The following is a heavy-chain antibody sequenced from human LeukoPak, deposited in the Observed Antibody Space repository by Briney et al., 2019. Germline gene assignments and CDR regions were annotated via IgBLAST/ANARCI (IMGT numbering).Heavy chain of an antibody. Sequence: GGSLRLSCAASGFTFSDYYMSWIRQAPGKGLEWVSYISSSGSTIYYADSVKGRFTISRDNAKNSLYLQMNSLRAEDTAVYYCARDNGAGNANPYFDYWGQGTLVTVSS. CDR1: GFTFSDYY. CDR3: ARDNGAGNANPYFDY. D-gene: IGHD1-1*01. J-gene: IGHJ4*02. CDR2: ISSSGSTI. V-gene: IGHV3-11*01.